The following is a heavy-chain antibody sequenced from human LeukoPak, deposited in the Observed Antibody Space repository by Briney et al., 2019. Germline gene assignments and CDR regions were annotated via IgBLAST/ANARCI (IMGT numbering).Heavy chain of an antibody. CDR2: INPDSGAT. CDR1: GYTFTGYY. J-gene: IGHJ5*02. CDR3: AREGSSAINTNWFDP. D-gene: IGHD5-12*01. Sequence: ASVKVSCKASGYTFTGYYMHWGRQAPGQGLEWMGWINPDSGATDYAQKFQGRVTLTRDTSITTAYMELSRLTSDDTAVYYCAREGSSAINTNWFDPWGQGTLVAVSS. V-gene: IGHV1-2*02.